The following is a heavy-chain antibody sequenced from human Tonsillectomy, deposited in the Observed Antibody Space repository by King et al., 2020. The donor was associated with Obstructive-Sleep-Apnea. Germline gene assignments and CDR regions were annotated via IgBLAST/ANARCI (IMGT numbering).Heavy chain of an antibody. V-gene: IGHV3-66*01. D-gene: IGHD4-17*01. J-gene: IGHJ3*02. CDR3: AATTVISSFDAFDI. CDR2: IYSGGTT. Sequence: EVQLVESGGGLVQPGGSLRLSCAASGFTVSDNYMTWVRQAPGKGLEWGSVIYSGGTTYYADSVKGRFTISRANSKNTVHLQMNSLRVEDTAVYYCAATTVISSFDAFDIWGQGTMVTVSS. CDR1: GFTVSDNY.